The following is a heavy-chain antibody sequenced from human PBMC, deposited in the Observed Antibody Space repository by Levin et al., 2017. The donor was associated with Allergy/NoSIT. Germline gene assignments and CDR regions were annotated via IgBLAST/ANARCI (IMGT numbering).Heavy chain of an antibody. CDR3: ARDLVVVVAATFYYYYGMDV. Sequence: ESLKISCAASGFTVSSNYMSWVRQAPGKGLEWVSVIYSGGSTYYADSVKGRFTISRDNSKNTLYLQMNSLRAEDTAVYYCARDLVVVVAATFYYYYGMDVWGQGTAVTVSS. D-gene: IGHD2-15*01. V-gene: IGHV3-53*01. CDR2: IYSGGST. CDR1: GFTVSSNY. J-gene: IGHJ6*02.